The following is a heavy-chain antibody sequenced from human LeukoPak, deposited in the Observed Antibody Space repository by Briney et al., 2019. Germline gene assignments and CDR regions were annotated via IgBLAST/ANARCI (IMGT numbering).Heavy chain of an antibody. CDR2: ISGSGGDT. V-gene: IGHV3-23*01. CDR1: GLTFRSYA. Sequence: EESLRLSCAASGLTFRSYAIYWVRQAPGKGLEWVSGISGSGGDTYFADSVKGRFTISRDHSKNTVFLQMDSLRAEDTAVYYCAKTTAGYSSGRYPGWPADYWGQGTLVTVSS. J-gene: IGHJ4*02. D-gene: IGHD6-19*01. CDR3: AKTTAGYSSGRYPGWPADY.